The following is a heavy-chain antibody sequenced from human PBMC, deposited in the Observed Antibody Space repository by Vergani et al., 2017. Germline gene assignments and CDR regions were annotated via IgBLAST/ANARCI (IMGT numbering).Heavy chain of an antibody. J-gene: IGHJ4*02. D-gene: IGHD1-1*01. Sequence: QVQLQESGPGLVKPSETLSLTCTVSGGSINSYYWSWIRQPPGKGLEWIGYIYYSGSTNYNPSLKSRVTISVDTSKNQFSLKLSSVTAADTAVYYCARGNGDYFDYWGQGTLVTVSS. CDR1: GGSINSYY. CDR3: ARGNGDYFDY. V-gene: IGHV4-59*01. CDR2: IYYSGST.